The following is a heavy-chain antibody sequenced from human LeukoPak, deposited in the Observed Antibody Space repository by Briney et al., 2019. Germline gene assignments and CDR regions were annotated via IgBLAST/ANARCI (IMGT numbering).Heavy chain of an antibody. V-gene: IGHV4-34*01. CDR3: ARGVIAVARAYYYYYYGMDV. J-gene: IGHJ6*02. D-gene: IGHD6-19*01. CDR1: GGSFSGYY. Sequence: SETLSLTCAVYGGSFSGYYWSWIRRPPGKGLEWIGEINHSGSTNYNPSLKSRVTISVDTSKNQFSLKLSSVTAADTAVYYCARGVIAVARAYYYYYYGMDVWGQGTTVTVSS. CDR2: INHSGST.